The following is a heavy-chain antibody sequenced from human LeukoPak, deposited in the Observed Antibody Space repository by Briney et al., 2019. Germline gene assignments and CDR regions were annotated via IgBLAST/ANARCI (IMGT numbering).Heavy chain of an antibody. V-gene: IGHV4-39*07. CDR2: IYYSGNT. Sequence: SETLSLTCTVSGDSISSGLYYWGWIRRTPGKGLEWIGSIYYSGNTNYNPSLKSRLTMSVDTSKNQFSLRLNSVTAADTAVYYCARVGDGSDYWGQGTLVTVSS. CDR1: GDSISSGLYY. J-gene: IGHJ4*02. CDR3: ARVGDGSDY. D-gene: IGHD3-10*01.